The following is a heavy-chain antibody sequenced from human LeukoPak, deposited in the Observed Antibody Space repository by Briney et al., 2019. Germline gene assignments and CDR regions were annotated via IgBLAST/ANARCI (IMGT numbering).Heavy chain of an antibody. D-gene: IGHD2-2*02. Sequence: PGGSLRLSCAASGSPFSSYAMNWVRQAPGKGLEWVSAISGSGASTYYADSVKDRFTLSRDDSKNTLYLQMNSLRAEDTAVYYCAKSRSSSSTSCYNYWGQGTLVTVSS. V-gene: IGHV3-23*01. CDR3: AKSRSSSSTSCYNY. J-gene: IGHJ4*02. CDR1: GSPFSSYA. CDR2: ISGSGAST.